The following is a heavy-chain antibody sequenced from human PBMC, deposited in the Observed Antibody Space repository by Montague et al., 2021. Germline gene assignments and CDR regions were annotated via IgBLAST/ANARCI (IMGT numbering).Heavy chain of an antibody. J-gene: IGHJ4*02. CDR1: GGSTTTSNYY. D-gene: IGHD4-23*01. Sequence: SETLSLTCAVSGGSTTTSNYYWGWIRQPLGKGLEWIGSVYYRGSTYYNPSLKSRVTIFIDTSKKKFSLKLTSVTAADTAVYFCARQTVVSPHFDYWGRGTRVTVSS. CDR2: VYYRGST. CDR3: ARQTVVSPHFDY. V-gene: IGHV4-39*01.